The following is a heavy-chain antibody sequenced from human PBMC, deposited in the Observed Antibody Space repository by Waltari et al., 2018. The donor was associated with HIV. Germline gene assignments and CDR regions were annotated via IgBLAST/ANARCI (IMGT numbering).Heavy chain of an antibody. CDR1: GFTFSSYS. D-gene: IGHD3-22*01. Sequence: EVQLVESGGGLFKPGGSMRLSCGASGFTFSSYSMNWVRLASGKGWALVSVISNCSTDIYYADSVRGRVTISRDNDKNSLFLQMNGLRAEDTAVYYWATLGLYDDRTTFLRHWGQGTLVTVSS. J-gene: IGHJ4*02. CDR3: ATLGLYDDRTTFLRH. CDR2: ISNCSTDI. V-gene: IGHV3-21*01.